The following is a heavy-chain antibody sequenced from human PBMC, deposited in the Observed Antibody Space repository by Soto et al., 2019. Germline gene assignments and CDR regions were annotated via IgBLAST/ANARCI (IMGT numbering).Heavy chain of an antibody. CDR1: GWTFSSYA. CDR3: ARAGHSSSSGSYFGY. CDR2: IIPIFGTA. V-gene: IGHV1-69*13. Sequence: ASVKVSCKACGWTFSSYAISWVGQAGGQGLEWMGGIIPIFGTANYAQKFQGRVTITADESTSTAYMELSSLRSEDTAVYYCARAGHSSSSGSYFGYWGQGTLVTVSS. D-gene: IGHD6-6*01. J-gene: IGHJ4*02.